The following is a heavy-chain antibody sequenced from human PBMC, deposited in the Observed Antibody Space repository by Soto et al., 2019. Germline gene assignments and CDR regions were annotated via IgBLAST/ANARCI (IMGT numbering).Heavy chain of an antibody. CDR3: ARDIGSIGVSRDAFDI. CDR2: INPNSGGT. D-gene: IGHD3-10*01. CDR1: GYTFTGYY. Sequence: ASVKVSCKASGYTFTGYYMHWVRQAPGQGLEWMGWINPNSGGTNYAQKFQGWVTMTRDTSISTAYMELSRLRSDDTAVYYCARDIGSIGVSRDAFDIWGQGTMVTVSS. J-gene: IGHJ3*02. V-gene: IGHV1-2*04.